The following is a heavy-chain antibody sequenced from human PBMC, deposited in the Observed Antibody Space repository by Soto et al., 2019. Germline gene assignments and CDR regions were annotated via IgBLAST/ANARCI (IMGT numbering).Heavy chain of an antibody. CDR3: ARQPPATAAFDI. J-gene: IGHJ3*02. V-gene: IGHV4-59*08. CDR2: IYYSGDT. Sequence: PSETLSLTCTVSGGSITNFYWSWIRQPPGKRPEWVGYIYYSGDTKYNPSLKSRVAMSVDTSKNQVSLNLASVTSADTAVYYCARQPPATAAFDIWGQGTMVTVSS. D-gene: IGHD5-12*01. CDR1: GGSITNFY.